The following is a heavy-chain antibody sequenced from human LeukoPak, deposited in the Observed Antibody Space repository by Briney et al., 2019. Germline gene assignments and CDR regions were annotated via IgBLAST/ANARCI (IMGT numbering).Heavy chain of an antibody. CDR3: ATGVATAFTY. CDR2: INPDSGDS. J-gene: IGHJ4*02. V-gene: IGHV1-2*02. Sequence: ASVKVSCKASGYTFTSYGISWVRQAPGQGLEWMAWINPDSGDSYSAPKFQGRVTMTRDTSISTASMEVSWLTSDDTAVYYCATGVATAFTYWGQGTLVTVSS. D-gene: IGHD5-12*01. CDR1: GYTFTSYG.